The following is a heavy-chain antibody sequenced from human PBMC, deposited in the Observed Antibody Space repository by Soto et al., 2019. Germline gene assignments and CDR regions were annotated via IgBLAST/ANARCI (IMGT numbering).Heavy chain of an antibody. V-gene: IGHV4-31*02. D-gene: IGHD2-2*01. CDR3: ARDSPDFVVVPAAMSDYYYYYYMDV. J-gene: IGHJ6*03. CDR2: IYYSGSN. CDR1: Y. Sequence: YWSGRMSKKPGKGLEWIGYIYYSGSNYYNPSLKSRVTISVDTSKNQFSLKLSSVTAADTAVYYCARDSPDFVVVPAAMSDYYYYYYMDVWGKGTTVTVSS.